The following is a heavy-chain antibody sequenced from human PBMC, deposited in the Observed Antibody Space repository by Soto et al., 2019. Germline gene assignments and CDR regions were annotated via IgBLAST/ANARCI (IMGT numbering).Heavy chain of an antibody. CDR3: AKDSYDFWSGYYQGDYMDV. CDR2: ISGSGGST. Sequence: GALRLSCAASGFTFSSYAMSWVRQAPGKGLEWVSAISGSGGSTYYADSVKGRFTISRDNSKNTLYLQMNSLRAEDTAVYYCAKDSYDFWSGYYQGDYMDVWGKGTTVTVSS. V-gene: IGHV3-23*01. D-gene: IGHD3-3*01. CDR1: GFTFSSYA. J-gene: IGHJ6*03.